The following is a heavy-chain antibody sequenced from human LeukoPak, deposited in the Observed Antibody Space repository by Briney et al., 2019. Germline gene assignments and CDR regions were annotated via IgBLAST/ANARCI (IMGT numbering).Heavy chain of an antibody. CDR3: ANYGDYYYFYY. J-gene: IGHJ4*02. Sequence: PGRSLRLSCAASGFTFSSYGMHWVRQAPGKGLDLVAVISYDGSNKYSADSVKGRFTISRDNSKNTLYLQMNSLRAEDTAVYYCANYGDYYYFYYWGQGTLVTVSS. V-gene: IGHV3-30*18. D-gene: IGHD4-17*01. CDR1: GFTFSSYG. CDR2: ISYDGSNK.